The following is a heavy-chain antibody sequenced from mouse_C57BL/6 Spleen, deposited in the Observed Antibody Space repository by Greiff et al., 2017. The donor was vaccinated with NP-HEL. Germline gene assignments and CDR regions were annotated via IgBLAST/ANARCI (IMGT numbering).Heavy chain of an antibody. CDR1: GFNIKNTY. Sequence: EVKLQESVAELVRPGASVKLSCTASGFNIKNTYMHWVKQRPEQGLEWLGRIDPANGNPKYAPKFQGKATITADTSSNTAYLQLSSLTSEDTSIYYCATYYYGSSRFAYWGQGTLVTVSA. J-gene: IGHJ3*01. D-gene: IGHD1-1*01. V-gene: IGHV14-3*01. CDR2: IDPANGNP. CDR3: ATYYYGSSRFAY.